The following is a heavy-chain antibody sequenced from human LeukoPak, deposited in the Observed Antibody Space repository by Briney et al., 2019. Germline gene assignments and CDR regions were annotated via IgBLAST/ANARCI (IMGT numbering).Heavy chain of an antibody. V-gene: IGHV1-46*01. J-gene: IGHJ4*02. D-gene: IGHD6-19*01. Sequence: ASVKVSCKASGYTFTSYYMHWVRQAPGQGLEWMGIINPSGGSTSYAQKFQGRVTMTRDASTSTVYMELSSLRSEDTAVYYCARRRIAVAIFDYWGQGTLVTVSS. CDR1: GYTFTSYY. CDR2: INPSGGST. CDR3: ARRRIAVAIFDY.